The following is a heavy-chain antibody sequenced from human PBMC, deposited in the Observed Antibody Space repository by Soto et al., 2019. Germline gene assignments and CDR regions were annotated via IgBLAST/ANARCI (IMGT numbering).Heavy chain of an antibody. CDR2: IYYSGST. V-gene: IGHV4-39*01. CDR3: ARGYGRNFDY. D-gene: IGHD5-18*01. Sequence: SETLSLTCTVSGGSISSSSYCWGWIRQPPGKGLEWIGSIYYSGSTYYNLSLKSRVTISVDTSKNQFSLKLSSVTAADTAVYFCARGYGRNFDYWGQGTLVTVSS. J-gene: IGHJ4*02. CDR1: GGSISSSSYC.